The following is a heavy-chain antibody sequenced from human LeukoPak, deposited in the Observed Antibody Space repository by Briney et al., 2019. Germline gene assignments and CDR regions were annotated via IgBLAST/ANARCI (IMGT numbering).Heavy chain of an antibody. CDR2: IYTSGST. D-gene: IGHD3-22*01. Sequence: SETLSLTCTVSGGSISSYYWSWIRQPAGKGLEWIGRIYTSGSTNYNPSLKSRVTMSVDTSKNQFSLKPSSVTAADTAVYYCARSIDYYDSSGPDYWGQGTLVTVSS. J-gene: IGHJ4*02. CDR1: GGSISSYY. CDR3: ARSIDYYDSSGPDY. V-gene: IGHV4-4*07.